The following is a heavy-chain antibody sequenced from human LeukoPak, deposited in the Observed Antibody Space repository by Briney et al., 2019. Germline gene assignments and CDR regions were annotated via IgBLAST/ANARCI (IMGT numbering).Heavy chain of an antibody. CDR1: GYTFTKYG. V-gene: IGHV1-18*01. CDR2: SSAYIGNT. CDR3: ARDSHPSYHSTSWYYMDV. D-gene: IGHD6-13*01. Sequence: ASVKVSCNASGYTFTKYGINWVRQAPGQGLQWMGWSSAYIGNTNYAQNLQGRVTLTTDTSTSTAYMELRSLRSDDTAVYYCARDSHPSYHSTSWYYMDVCGKGTTVTVSS. J-gene: IGHJ6*03.